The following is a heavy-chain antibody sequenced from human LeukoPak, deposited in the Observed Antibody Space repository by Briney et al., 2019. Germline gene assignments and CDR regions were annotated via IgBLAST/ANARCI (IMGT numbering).Heavy chain of an antibody. Sequence: PGGSLRLSCAASGFTFSSYGMHWVRQAPAKGLEWVAVISYDGSNKYYADSVKGRFTISRDNSKNTLYLQMNSLRAEDTAVYYCAKFGQQLVPDYWGQGTLVTVSS. CDR3: AKFGQQLVPDY. V-gene: IGHV3-30*18. J-gene: IGHJ4*02. CDR2: ISYDGSNK. CDR1: GFTFSSYG. D-gene: IGHD6-13*01.